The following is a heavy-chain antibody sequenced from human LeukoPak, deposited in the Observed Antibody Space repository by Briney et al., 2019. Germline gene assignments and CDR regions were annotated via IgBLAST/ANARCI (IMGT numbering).Heavy chain of an antibody. CDR2: ISAYNGNT. J-gene: IGHJ4*02. D-gene: IGHD3-10*01. Sequence: GASVKVSCKASGYSFSSYGISWVRQAPGQGLEWMGWISAYNGNTNYAQKLQGRVTMTTDTSTSTAYMELRSLRSDDTAVYYCARVIRGDYPNYWGQGTLVTVSS. CDR1: GYSFSSYG. CDR3: ARVIRGDYPNY. V-gene: IGHV1-18*01.